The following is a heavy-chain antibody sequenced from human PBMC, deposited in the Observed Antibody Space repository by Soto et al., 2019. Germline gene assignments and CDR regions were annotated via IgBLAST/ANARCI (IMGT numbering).Heavy chain of an antibody. D-gene: IGHD2-2*01. Sequence: GGSLRLSCAASGFTFSSYAMGWVRQAPGKGVEWVSDISGSGGSTYYADSVKGRFTISRDNSKNTLYLQMNSLRAEDTAVYYCAKDHPSQLYGMDVWGQGTTVTVSS. J-gene: IGHJ6*02. CDR1: GFTFSSYA. V-gene: IGHV3-23*01. CDR2: ISGSGGST. CDR3: AKDHPSQLYGMDV.